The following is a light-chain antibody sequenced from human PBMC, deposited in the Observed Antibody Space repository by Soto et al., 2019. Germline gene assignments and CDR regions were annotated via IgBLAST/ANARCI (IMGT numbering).Light chain of an antibody. Sequence: LTQPASVSWSPGQSINISCTGTSSDVGGYNYVSWYQHHPGKAPKLIIYDVSNRPSGVSNPFSGSKSGNTASLTISGLQPEDEADYYCSSYTTSNTRQIVFGTGTKVTVL. CDR3: SSYTTSNTRQIV. CDR2: DVS. CDR1: SSDVGGYNY. V-gene: IGLV2-14*03. J-gene: IGLJ1*01.